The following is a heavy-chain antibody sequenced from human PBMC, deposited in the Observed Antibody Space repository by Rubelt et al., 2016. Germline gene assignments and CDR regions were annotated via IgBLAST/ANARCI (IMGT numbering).Heavy chain of an antibody. V-gene: IGHV1-69*10. CDR3: ARERNYYDSSGYYSD. Sequence: GGIIPILGIANYAQKFQGRVTITADKSTSTAYMELSSLRSEDTAVYYCARERNYYDSSGYYSDWGQGTLVTVSS. CDR2: IIPILGIA. D-gene: IGHD3-22*01. J-gene: IGHJ4*02.